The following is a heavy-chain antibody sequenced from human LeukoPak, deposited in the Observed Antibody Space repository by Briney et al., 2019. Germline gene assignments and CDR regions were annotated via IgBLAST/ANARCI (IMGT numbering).Heavy chain of an antibody. CDR1: GSSLTSYW. J-gene: IGHJ4*02. D-gene: IGHD3-22*01. Sequence: GESLKISCKGSGSSLTSYWIAWVRQMPGKGLEWMGIIYPGDSDTRYSPSFQGQVTFSADKSISTAYLRWSSLKASDTAMYYCARLAYYDSSGYYIPDYWGQGTLVTVSS. CDR2: IYPGDSDT. V-gene: IGHV5-51*01. CDR3: ARLAYYDSSGYYIPDY.